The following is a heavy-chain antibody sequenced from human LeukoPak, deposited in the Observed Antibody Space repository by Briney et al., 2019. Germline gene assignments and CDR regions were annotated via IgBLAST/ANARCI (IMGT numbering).Heavy chain of an antibody. J-gene: IGHJ6*03. Sequence: PWGSLSLSCAASGFMFSSYWMSWVRQAPGKGLEWVANIKQDRSEKYYVDSMKGRLTVSRDNARNSLYLQMNSLSPEDTAVYYCARVKQRLVRLLGRDTTYNYYYYMDVWGKGTTVTVSS. CDR3: ARVKQRLVRLLGRDTTYNYYYYMDV. V-gene: IGHV3-7*01. CDR2: IKQDRSEK. CDR1: GFMFSSYW. D-gene: IGHD6-13*01.